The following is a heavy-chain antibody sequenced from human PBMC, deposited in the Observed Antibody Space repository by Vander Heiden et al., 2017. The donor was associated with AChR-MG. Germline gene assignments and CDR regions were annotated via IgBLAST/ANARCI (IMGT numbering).Heavy chain of an antibody. CDR3: SRHCSRWEPYDY. CDR2: MYHSRTT. V-gene: IGHV4-38-2*02. D-gene: IGHD6-13*01. J-gene: IGHJ4*02. Sequence: QVQLQESGPGVVKPSETLSLTCTVPGHSISSGFYWAWIRQPPGKCLEWLASMYHSRTTYYNPALKSRVTISGDTSKNHFSLNLTSVTDADPAVYYCSRHCSRWEPYDYWVQGTLVTVSS. CDR1: GHSISSGFY.